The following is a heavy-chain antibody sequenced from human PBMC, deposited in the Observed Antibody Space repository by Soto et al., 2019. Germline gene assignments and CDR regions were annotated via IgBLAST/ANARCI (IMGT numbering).Heavy chain of an antibody. V-gene: IGHV4-31*03. CDR1: GDSISSGGYY. J-gene: IGHJ6*02. CDR3: ARDASVAGPRDYGMDV. Sequence: SETLSLTCTVSGDSISSGGYYWSWIRQHPGKGLEWIGYIYYSGSTDYNPSLKSRITISLDTSKNQFSLKLSSVTAADTAVYYCARDASVAGPRDYGMDVWGQGTTVTV. D-gene: IGHD6-19*01. CDR2: IYYSGST.